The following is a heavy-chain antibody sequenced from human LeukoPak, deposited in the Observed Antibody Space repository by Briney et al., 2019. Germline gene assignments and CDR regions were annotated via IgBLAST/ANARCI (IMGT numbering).Heavy chain of an antibody. J-gene: IGHJ4*02. V-gene: IGHV4-34*01. Sequence: SETLSLTCAVYGGSFSGYYWSWIRQPPGKGLEWIGEINHSGSTNYNPSLKSRVTISVDTSKNQFSLKLSSVTAADTAVYYCARGHNLYDFWSGYYTSGRYFDYWGQGTLVTVSS. CDR1: GGSFSGYY. CDR2: INHSGST. CDR3: ARGHNLYDFWSGYYTSGRYFDY. D-gene: IGHD3-3*01.